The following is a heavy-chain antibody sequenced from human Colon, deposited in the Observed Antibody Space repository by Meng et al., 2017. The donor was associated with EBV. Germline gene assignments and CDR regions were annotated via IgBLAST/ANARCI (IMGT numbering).Heavy chain of an antibody. CDR2: IIHGGSP. Sequence: QLMQLGSGLWKPSEALSLTCAGNGGALSGAYWNWIRQPPGKGLEWIGEIIHGGSPSYNPSLKSRVTISIDTSKNQLSLMLSSVTAADTAVYYCARRPTGIDYWGQGTLVTVSS. D-gene: IGHD2-8*02. V-gene: IGHV4-34*12. J-gene: IGHJ4*02. CDR3: ARRPTGIDY. CDR1: GGALSGAY.